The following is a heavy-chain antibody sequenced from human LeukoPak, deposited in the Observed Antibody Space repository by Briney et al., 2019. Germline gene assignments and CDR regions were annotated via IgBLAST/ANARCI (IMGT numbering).Heavy chain of an antibody. CDR3: AKDPYDILTGYYLFDY. CDR1: GFTFSSYS. V-gene: IGHV3-21*04. J-gene: IGHJ4*02. Sequence: GGSLRLSCAASGFTFSSYSMNWVRQAPGKGLEWVSSISSSSSYIYYADSVKGRFTISRDNAKNSLYLQMNSLRAEDTAVYYCAKDPYDILTGYYLFDYWGQGTLVTVSS. D-gene: IGHD3-9*01. CDR2: ISSSSSYI.